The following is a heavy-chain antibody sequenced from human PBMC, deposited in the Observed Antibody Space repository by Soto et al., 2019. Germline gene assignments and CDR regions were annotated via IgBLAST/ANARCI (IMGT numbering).Heavy chain of an antibody. Sequence: QVQLVQSGAEVKKPGSSVKVSCKASGGTFSSYAISWVRQAPGQGLEWMGGIIPIFGTANYAQKFQGRVTITADESTRTAYVEVSSLGSEDMAVYYCGSFCGGVRGYSYAFANWVQGQWSPSLQ. V-gene: IGHV1-69*01. J-gene: IGHJ3*02. CDR3: GSFCGGVRGYSYAFAN. CDR2: IIPIFGTA. D-gene: IGHD2-21*01. CDR1: GGTFSSYA.